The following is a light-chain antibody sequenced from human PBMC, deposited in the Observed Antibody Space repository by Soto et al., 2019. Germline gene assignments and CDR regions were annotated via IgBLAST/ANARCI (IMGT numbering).Light chain of an antibody. V-gene: IGLV2-14*01. J-gene: IGLJ1*01. CDR1: SSDVGGYNY. CDR2: EVS. Sequence: QSVLTQPASVSGSPGQSITISCTGTSSDVGGYNYVSWYQQHPGKAPKLMIYEVSNRSSGVSNRFSGSKSGNTASLTISGLQAEDEADYYCSSYTSSSLDVFGTGTKLTVL. CDR3: SSYTSSSLDV.